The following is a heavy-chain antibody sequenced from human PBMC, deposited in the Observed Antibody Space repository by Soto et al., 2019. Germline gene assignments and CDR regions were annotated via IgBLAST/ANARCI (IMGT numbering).Heavy chain of an antibody. Sequence: EVQLVESGGGLVQPGGSLRLSCAASGFTFSSYWMIWVRQAPGKGLEWVANINQDGSKKYYVDSVKGRFTISRDNGKNSLYLQMNTLRAEDTAVYYCAEGTTGWGHGTLVTVSS. V-gene: IGHV3-7*03. J-gene: IGHJ4*01. CDR2: INQDGSKK. CDR3: AEGTTG. D-gene: IGHD3-10*01. CDR1: GFTFSSYW.